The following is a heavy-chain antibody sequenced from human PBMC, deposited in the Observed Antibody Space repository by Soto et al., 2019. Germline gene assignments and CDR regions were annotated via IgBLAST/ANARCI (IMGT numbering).Heavy chain of an antibody. CDR1: GFSFSGYW. J-gene: IGHJ4*02. Sequence: EVQLVESGGGLVQPGGSLRLSCATSGFSFSGYWIHWVRQAPGKGLVWVSHINGDGSSTNYADSVKGRFTISRDYAKNTLELQMNSMRVEDTAVYDCARGGEYIYGPQYDWGQGTLVTVSS. CDR2: INGDGSST. CDR3: ARGGEYIYGPQYD. V-gene: IGHV3-74*01. D-gene: IGHD5-18*01.